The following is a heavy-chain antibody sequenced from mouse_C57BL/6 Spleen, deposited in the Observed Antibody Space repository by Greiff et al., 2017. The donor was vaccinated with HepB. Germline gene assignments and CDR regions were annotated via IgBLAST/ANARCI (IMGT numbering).Heavy chain of an antibody. CDR3: ARDDGYYWYFDV. CDR1: GFTFSDYY. J-gene: IGHJ1*03. D-gene: IGHD2-3*01. V-gene: IGHV5-16*01. CDR2: INYDGSST. Sequence: DVKLVESAGGLVQPGSSMKLSCTASGFTFSDYYMAWVRQVPEKGLEWVANINYDGSSTYYLDSLESRFIISRDNAKNILYLQMSSLKSEDTATYYCARDDGYYWYFDVWGTGTTVTVSS.